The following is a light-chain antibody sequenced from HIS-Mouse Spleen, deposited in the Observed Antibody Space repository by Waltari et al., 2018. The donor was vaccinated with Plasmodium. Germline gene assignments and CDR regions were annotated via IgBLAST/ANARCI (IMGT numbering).Light chain of an antibody. CDR3: QQRSNWPRVLT. V-gene: IGKV3-11*01. CDR1: QSVSSY. CDR2: DAS. Sequence: EIVLTQSPATLSLSPGERATLSCRASQSVSSYLAWDQQNPGQAPRLLIYDASNRATGIPARFSGSGSGTDFTLTISSLEPEDFAVYYCQQRSNWPRVLTFGGGTKVEIK. J-gene: IGKJ4*01.